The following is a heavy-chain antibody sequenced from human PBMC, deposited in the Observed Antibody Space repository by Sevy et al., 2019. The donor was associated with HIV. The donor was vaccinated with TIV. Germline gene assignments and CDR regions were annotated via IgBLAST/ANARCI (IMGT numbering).Heavy chain of an antibody. CDR1: GFTFSNYY. V-gene: IGHV3-23*01. CDR2: ISDSGGYT. D-gene: IGHD3-10*01. J-gene: IGHJ4*02. CDR3: ANRVSPIFDN. Sequence: GGSLRLSCVVSGFTFSNYYMSWVRQAPGKGLEWVSVISDSGGYTSYTDSVKGRFTISRDNSKNTLYLQMNSLRVEDTAIYYCANRVSPIFDNWGQGTLVTVSS.